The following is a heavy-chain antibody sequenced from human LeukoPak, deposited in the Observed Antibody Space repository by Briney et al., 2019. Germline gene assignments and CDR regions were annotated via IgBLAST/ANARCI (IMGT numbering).Heavy chain of an antibody. Sequence: GGSLRLSCVASGFTFTSFAMSWVRQAPGKGLEWVSHIDMTGGSTSYIDSVKGRFTISRDNSDNTLYLQMNRLKAEDTGVYFCAKDQLWAGYFFYGMNVWGQGTTVTVSS. CDR3: AKDQLWAGYFFYGMNV. CDR1: GFTFTSFA. D-gene: IGHD3-16*01. V-gene: IGHV3-23*01. CDR2: IDMTGGST. J-gene: IGHJ6*02.